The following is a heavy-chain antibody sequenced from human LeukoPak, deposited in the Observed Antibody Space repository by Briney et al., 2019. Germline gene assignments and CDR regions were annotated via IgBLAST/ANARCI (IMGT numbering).Heavy chain of an antibody. Sequence: GGSLRLSCAASGFTVSSNYMSWVRQAPGKGLEWVSVIYRGGSTYSADSGKGRFTLSRANSKNTLYLQMNSLRAEDKAVYYCASDLHRRFGMDVWGKGTTVTVSS. CDR1: GFTVSSNY. J-gene: IGHJ6*04. D-gene: IGHD3-16*02. CDR2: IYRGGST. V-gene: IGHV3-53*01. CDR3: ASDLHRRFGMDV.